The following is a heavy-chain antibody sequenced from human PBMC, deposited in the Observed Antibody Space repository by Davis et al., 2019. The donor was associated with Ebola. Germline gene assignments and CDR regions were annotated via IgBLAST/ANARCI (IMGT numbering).Heavy chain of an antibody. V-gene: IGHV4-31*11. D-gene: IGHD3-3*01. CDR1: GGSISSSNW. CDR2: IYYSGST. Sequence: SETLSLTCAVSGGSISSSNWWSWVRQHPGKGLEWIGYIYYSGSTYYNPSLKSRVTISVDTSKNQFSLKLSSVTAADTAVYYCARVSLWSGYYTHVGWFDPWGQGTLVTVSS. J-gene: IGHJ5*02. CDR3: ARVSLWSGYYTHVGWFDP.